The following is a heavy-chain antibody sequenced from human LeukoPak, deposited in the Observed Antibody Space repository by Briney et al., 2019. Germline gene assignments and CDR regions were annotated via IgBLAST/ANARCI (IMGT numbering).Heavy chain of an antibody. CDR1: GYTFTGYY. D-gene: IGHD6-19*01. V-gene: IGHV1-2*02. CDR3: AREQYSSGWYSYFDY. Sequence: GASVKVSCKASGYTFTGYYMHWVRQAPGQGLKWMGWINPNSGGTNYAQRFQGRVTMTRDTSTSTAYMELRSLRSDDTAVYYCAREQYSSGWYSYFDYWGQGTLVTVSS. J-gene: IGHJ4*02. CDR2: INPNSGGT.